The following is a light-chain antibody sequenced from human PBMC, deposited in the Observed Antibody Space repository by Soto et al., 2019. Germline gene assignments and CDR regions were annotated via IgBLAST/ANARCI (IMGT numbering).Light chain of an antibody. CDR3: SSYTSSTTVV. J-gene: IGLJ2*01. V-gene: IGLV2-14*01. Sequence: QSALTQPASVSGSPGQSITISCTGTSSDVGTYDYVSWYQQHPGKAPTVMIYDISNRPSGVSNRFSGSKSGNTASLTISGLQAEDEADYYCSSYTSSTTVVFGGGTKLTVL. CDR2: DIS. CDR1: SSDVGTYDY.